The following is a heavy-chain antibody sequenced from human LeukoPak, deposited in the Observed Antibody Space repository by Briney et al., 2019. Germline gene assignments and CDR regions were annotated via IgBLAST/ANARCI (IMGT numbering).Heavy chain of an antibody. CDR3: ARVDTPMSKYAFDL. D-gene: IGHD5-18*01. J-gene: IGHJ3*01. Sequence: PGGSLRLSCAASGFTFTTYWMTWVRQAPGKGMEWVASIKRGGSAKQYAGFVKGRFTISRDNAKNSVYLQMNSLRPDDTALYYCARVDTPMSKYAFDLWGQGTMVTVSS. CDR1: GFTFTTYW. V-gene: IGHV3-7*03. CDR2: IKRGGSAK.